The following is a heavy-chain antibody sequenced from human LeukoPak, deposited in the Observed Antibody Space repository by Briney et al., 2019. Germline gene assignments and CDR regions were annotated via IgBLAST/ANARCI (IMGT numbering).Heavy chain of an antibody. J-gene: IGHJ6*04. CDR2: ISSSGSTI. Sequence: TGGSLRLSCAASGFTFSSYEMNWVRQAAGKGLEWVSYISSSGSTIYYADSVKGRFTISRDNAKNSLYLQMNILRAEDTAVYYCAELGITMIGGVWGKGTTVTISS. CDR1: GFTFSSYE. V-gene: IGHV3-48*03. D-gene: IGHD3-10*02. CDR3: AELGITMIGGV.